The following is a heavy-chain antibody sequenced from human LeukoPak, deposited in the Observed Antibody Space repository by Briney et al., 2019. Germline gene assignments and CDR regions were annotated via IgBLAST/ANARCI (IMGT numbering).Heavy chain of an antibody. V-gene: IGHV4-30-2*01. CDR3: ARSGYYGSGSYVPQIDY. Sequence: PSETLTLTCAVSGGCIFSGGYSWSWIRQPPGKGLEWIEYIYDSGSTYYNPSLKSRVTISVDRSKNHFSPRLSSVTAADTAVYYCARSGYYGSGSYVPQIDYWGQGTLVTVSS. J-gene: IGHJ4*02. CDR2: IYDSGST. CDR1: GGCIFSGGYS. D-gene: IGHD3-10*01.